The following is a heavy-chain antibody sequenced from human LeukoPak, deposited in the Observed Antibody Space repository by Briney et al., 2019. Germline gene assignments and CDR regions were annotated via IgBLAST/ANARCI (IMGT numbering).Heavy chain of an antibody. V-gene: IGHV3-7*03. Sequence: GGSLRLSCAASGFTFSSYWMNWARQAPGKGLEWVASINHNGNVNYYVDSVKGRFTISRDNAKNSLYLQMSNLRAEDTAVYFCARGVSSSWSTIPFDYWGQGTLVTVSS. CDR1: GFTFSSYW. CDR2: INHNGNVN. CDR3: ARGVSSSWSTIPFDY. J-gene: IGHJ4*02. D-gene: IGHD6-13*01.